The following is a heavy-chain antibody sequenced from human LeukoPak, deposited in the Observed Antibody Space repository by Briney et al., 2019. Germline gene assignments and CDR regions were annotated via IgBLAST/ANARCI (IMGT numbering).Heavy chain of an antibody. V-gene: IGHV3-48*03. CDR2: ISSSGSTI. CDR1: GFTFSSYE. J-gene: IGHJ6*02. Sequence: PGGSLRLSCAASGFTFSSYEMNWVRQAPGKGLEWVSYISSSGSTIYYADSVKGRFTISRDNAKNSLYLQMNSLRAEDTAVYYCARSQVGYSYGYHYYYYGMDVWGQGTTVTVSS. D-gene: IGHD5-18*01. CDR3: ARSQVGYSYGYHYYYYGMDV.